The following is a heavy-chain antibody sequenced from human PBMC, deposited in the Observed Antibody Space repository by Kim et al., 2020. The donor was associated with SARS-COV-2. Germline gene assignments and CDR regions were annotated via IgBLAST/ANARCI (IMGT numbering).Heavy chain of an antibody. CDR3: AKGSIPWSVRDYFDY. J-gene: IGHJ4*02. Sequence: GGSLRLSCAASGFTFSSYGMHWVRQAPGKGLEWVAVIWYDGSNKYYADSVKGRFTISRDNSKNTLYLQMNSLRAEDTAVYYCAKGSIPWSVRDYFDYWGQGTLVTVSS. V-gene: IGHV3-33*06. CDR1: GFTFSSYG. CDR2: IWYDGSNK. D-gene: IGHD1-1*01.